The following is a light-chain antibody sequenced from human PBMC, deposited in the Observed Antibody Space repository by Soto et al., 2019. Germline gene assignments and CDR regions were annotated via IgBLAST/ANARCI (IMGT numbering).Light chain of an antibody. CDR3: QQYNNWPPWT. J-gene: IGKJ1*01. V-gene: IGKV3-15*01. Sequence: EIVLKQSPGTLSLTPGERATLSCRASQSVSSNYLAWYQQKPGQAPKVLIYGASTRATGIPARFSGTGSGTEFTLTISSLQSEDFAVYYCQQYNNWPPWTFGQGTKVDIK. CDR2: GAS. CDR1: QSVSSN.